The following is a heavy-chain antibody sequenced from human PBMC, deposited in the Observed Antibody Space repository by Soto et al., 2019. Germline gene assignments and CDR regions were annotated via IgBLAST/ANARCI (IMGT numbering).Heavy chain of an antibody. Sequence: QVQLVPSGAEVKKPGASVKVSCKASGYPFTSYGISWVRQAPGQGLEWMGWISAYNGNTNYAQKLQGRVTMTTDTSTSTAYMELRSLRSEDTAVYYCARDPFQGGAVRAAAGRSWFDPWGQGTLVTVSS. CDR3: ARDPFQGGAVRAAAGRSWFDP. V-gene: IGHV1-18*04. D-gene: IGHD6-13*01. CDR1: GYPFTSYG. J-gene: IGHJ5*02. CDR2: ISAYNGNT.